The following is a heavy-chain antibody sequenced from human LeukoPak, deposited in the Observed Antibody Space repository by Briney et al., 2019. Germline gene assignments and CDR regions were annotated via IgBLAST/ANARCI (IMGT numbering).Heavy chain of an antibody. V-gene: IGHV3-48*04. CDR3: ATVDNLVGATGAGDY. CDR1: GFTFSSYS. D-gene: IGHD1-26*01. Sequence: GGSLRLSCAASGFTFSSYSMNWVRQAPGKGLEWVSYISSSSSTIYYADSVKGRFTISRDNAKNSLYLQMNSLRAEDTAVYYCATVDNLVGATGAGDYWGQGTLVTVSS. J-gene: IGHJ4*02. CDR2: ISSSSSTI.